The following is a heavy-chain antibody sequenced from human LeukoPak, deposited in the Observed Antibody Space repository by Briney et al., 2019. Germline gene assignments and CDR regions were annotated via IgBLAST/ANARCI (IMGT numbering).Heavy chain of an antibody. Sequence: ASVKVSCKASGYTFTSYDINWVRQATGQGLEWMGWMNPNSGNTGYAQKFQGRVTITRNTSISTAYMELSSLRSEDTAVYYCARGDYGSRGDSYYYYMDVWGKGTTVTVSS. CDR1: GYTFTSYD. CDR2: MNPNSGNT. V-gene: IGHV1-8*03. CDR3: ARGDYGSRGDSYYYYMDV. J-gene: IGHJ6*03. D-gene: IGHD3-10*01.